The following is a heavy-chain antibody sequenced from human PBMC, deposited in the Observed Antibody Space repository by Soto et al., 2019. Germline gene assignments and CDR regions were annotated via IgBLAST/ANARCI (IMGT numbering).Heavy chain of an antibody. V-gene: IGHV3-53*01. CDR1: GLTVSHNY. J-gene: IGHJ6*02. Sequence: GGSLRLSCVASGLTVSHNYMAWVRQAPEMGLEWVSILYTEGTTYYADSVKGRFTISRDNSKNTLYLQMNSLRAEDTAVYYCAKVPYRGTPMVYYYYYGMDVWGQGTTVTVSS. D-gene: IGHD2-8*01. CDR3: AKVPYRGTPMVYYYYYGMDV. CDR2: LYTEGTT.